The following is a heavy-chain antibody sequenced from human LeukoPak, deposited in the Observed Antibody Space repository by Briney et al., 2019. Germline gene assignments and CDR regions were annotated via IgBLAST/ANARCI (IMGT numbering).Heavy chain of an antibody. V-gene: IGHV3-23*01. Sequence: PGGSLRLSCAASGLHFSSYAMSWVRQAPGKGLEWVSAISGSGGSTYYADSVKGRFTISRDNSKNTLYLQMNSLRAEDTAVYYCAKDSIVVPAASYFDYWGQGTLVTVSS. CDR2: ISGSGGST. CDR3: AKDSIVVPAASYFDY. CDR1: GLHFSSYA. D-gene: IGHD2-2*01. J-gene: IGHJ4*02.